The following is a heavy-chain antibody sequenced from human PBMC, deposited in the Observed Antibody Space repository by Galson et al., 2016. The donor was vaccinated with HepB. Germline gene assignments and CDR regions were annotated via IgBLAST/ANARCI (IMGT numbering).Heavy chain of an antibody. J-gene: IGHJ2*01. Sequence: SVKVSCKASGYSFTSHYMHWVRRAPGQGLEWVGLVNPTGARAWYAQKFQGRVTLTRDISTTTDYMEISSLRSEDTAVYYCARDNSETGGTGENGKDFWYFDFWGRGTLVTVSP. CDR3: ARDNSETGGTGENGKDFWYFDF. CDR2: VNPTGARA. D-gene: IGHD3-10*01. V-gene: IGHV1-46*01. CDR1: GYSFTSHY.